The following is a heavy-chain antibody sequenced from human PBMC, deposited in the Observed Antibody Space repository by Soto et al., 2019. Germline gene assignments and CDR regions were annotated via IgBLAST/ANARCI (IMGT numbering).Heavy chain of an antibody. J-gene: IGHJ5*02. V-gene: IGHV5-51*01. D-gene: IGHD6-6*01. CDR1: GYTFTNYW. Sequence: GESLKISCKGSGYTFTNYWIAWVRQAPGKGLEWMGIIYPGDSDTRYSPSFEGQVTISADKSISTAYLQWSSLKASDTAMYYCARQVGSSPLHGFDPWGQGTLVTVSS. CDR3: ARQVGSSPLHGFDP. CDR2: IYPGDSDT.